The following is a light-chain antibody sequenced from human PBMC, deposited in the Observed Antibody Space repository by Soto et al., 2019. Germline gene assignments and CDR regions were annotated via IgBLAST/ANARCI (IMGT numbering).Light chain of an antibody. CDR1: QIIGSW. J-gene: IGKJ2*01. CDR3: QQCNDFQYP. V-gene: IGKV1-5*03. CDR2: KAT. Sequence: DIQMTQSPSTLSASVGDGVTITCRASQIIGSWLAWYQQKPGKAPKLLIYKATNLQSGVPSRFSGSGSGTDFSLTISSLQPEDSAAYFCQQCNDFQYPFGPGAKLEI.